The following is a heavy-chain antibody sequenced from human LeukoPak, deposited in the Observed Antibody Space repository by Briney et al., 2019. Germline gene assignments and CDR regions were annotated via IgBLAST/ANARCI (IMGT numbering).Heavy chain of an antibody. V-gene: IGHV4-34*01. Sequence: PSETLSLTCAVYGGSFSGYYWSWIRQPPVKGLEWIGEINHSGSTNYNPSLKSRVTISVDTSKNQFSLKPSSVTAADTAVYYCARNYYDSSGYYIGQDYWGQGTLVTVSS. J-gene: IGHJ4*02. D-gene: IGHD3-22*01. CDR2: INHSGST. CDR3: ARNYYDSSGYYIGQDY. CDR1: GGSFSGYY.